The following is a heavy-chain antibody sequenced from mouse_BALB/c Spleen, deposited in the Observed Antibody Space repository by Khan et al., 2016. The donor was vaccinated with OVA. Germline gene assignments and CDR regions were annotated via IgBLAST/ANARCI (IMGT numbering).Heavy chain of an antibody. CDR2: ISTGGDYT. Sequence: EVELVESGGDLVKPGGSLKLSCAASGFTFSSYSMSWVRQTPDKRLEWVATISTGGDYTFYPHNVKGRSTISRDNAKNTPYLQMSSLKSEDTAMYYGRSHFTGSFAYWGQGTLVTVSA. D-gene: IGHD4-1*01. CDR1: GFTFSSYS. V-gene: IGHV5-6*01. J-gene: IGHJ3*01. CDR3: RSHFTGSFAY.